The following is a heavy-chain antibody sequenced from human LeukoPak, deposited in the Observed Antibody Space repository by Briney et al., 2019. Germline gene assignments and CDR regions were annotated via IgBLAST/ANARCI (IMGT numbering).Heavy chain of an antibody. CDR1: GYTFTSYG. CDR3: ARSLQMTTVTTWSDDAFDI. V-gene: IGHV1-18*01. D-gene: IGHD4-17*01. J-gene: IGHJ3*02. Sequence: ASVKVSCKASGYTFTSYGISWVRQAPGQGLEWMGWISAYNGNTNYAQKLQGRVTMTTDTSTSTAYMELRSLRSDDTAVYYCARSLQMTTVTTWSDDAFDIWGQGTMVTVSS. CDR2: ISAYNGNT.